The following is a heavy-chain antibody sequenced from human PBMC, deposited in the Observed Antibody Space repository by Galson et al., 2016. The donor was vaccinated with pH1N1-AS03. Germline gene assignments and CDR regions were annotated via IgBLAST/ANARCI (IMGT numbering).Heavy chain of an antibody. CDR1: GDSMDSRSYH. CDR3: ARQATPEGWLHYTWFDP. V-gene: IGHV4-39*01. Sequence: ETLSLTCSVSGDSMDSRSYHWGWIRQPPGKGLEWIGTVYYSGRTYYNPSLNRRVTISVDVSRRHFSLKLKSVSATDTGVYYCARQATPEGWLHYTWFDPWGQGTLVTVSS. CDR2: VYYSGRT. J-gene: IGHJ5*02. D-gene: IGHD5-24*01.